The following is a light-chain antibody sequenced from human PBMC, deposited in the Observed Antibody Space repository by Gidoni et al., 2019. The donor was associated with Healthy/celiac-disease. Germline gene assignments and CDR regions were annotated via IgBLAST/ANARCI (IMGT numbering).Light chain of an antibody. Sequence: DDERTKSQLSLPVTLGQPASISCRARQSLAYSAGNTYLNWFQQRPGQSPRRLIYKVSNRASGVPDRFSGSGSGTDFTLKISRVEAEDFGVYYCMQGTHWPITFGQGTRLEIK. V-gene: IGKV2-30*01. CDR2: KVS. J-gene: IGKJ5*01. CDR3: MQGTHWPIT. CDR1: QSLAYSAGNTY.